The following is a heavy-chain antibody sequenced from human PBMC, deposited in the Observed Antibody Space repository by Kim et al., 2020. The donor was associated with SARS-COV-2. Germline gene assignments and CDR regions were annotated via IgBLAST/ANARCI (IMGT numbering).Heavy chain of an antibody. J-gene: IGHJ4*02. V-gene: IGHV3-7*01. CDR3: ARDEKSGSFFDY. D-gene: IGHD1-26*01. Sequence: YYVDCVKGRFTISRDNAKNSLYLQMNGLRAEDTAVYYCARDEKSGSFFDYWGQGTLVTVSS.